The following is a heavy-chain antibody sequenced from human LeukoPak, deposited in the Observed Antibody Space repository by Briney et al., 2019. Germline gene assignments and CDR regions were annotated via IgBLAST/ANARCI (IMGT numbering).Heavy chain of an antibody. D-gene: IGHD6-19*01. CDR3: ARSRYSSGWTLDY. V-gene: IGHV1-69*05. J-gene: IGHJ4*02. CDR2: IIPIFGTA. Sequence: SVKVSCKASGGTFSSYAISWVRQAPGQGLEWMGGIIPIFGTANYAQKFQGRVTITTDESTSTAYMELSSPRSEDTAVYYCARSRYSSGWTLDYWGQGTLVTVSS. CDR1: GGTFSSYA.